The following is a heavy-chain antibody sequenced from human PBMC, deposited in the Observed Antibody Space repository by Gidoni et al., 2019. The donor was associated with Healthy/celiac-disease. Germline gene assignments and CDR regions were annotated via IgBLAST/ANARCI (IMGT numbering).Heavy chain of an antibody. CDR2: ISSSGSTI. CDR1: GFTFSDYY. Sequence: QVQLVESGGGLVKPAGSMSLSCAASGFTFSDYYMSWIRQAPGKGLEWVSYISSSGSTIYYADSVKGRFTISMDNAKNSLYLQMNSLRAEDTAVYYCASTATVVVPAAIDYWGQGTLVTVSS. V-gene: IGHV3-11*01. CDR3: ASTATVVVPAAIDY. J-gene: IGHJ4*02. D-gene: IGHD2-2*01.